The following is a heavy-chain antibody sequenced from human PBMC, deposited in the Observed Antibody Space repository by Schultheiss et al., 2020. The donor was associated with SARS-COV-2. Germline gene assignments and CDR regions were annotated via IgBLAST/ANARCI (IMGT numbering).Heavy chain of an antibody. V-gene: IGHV1-18*01. Sequence: ASVKVSCKTSGYIFTSYSFSWVRQAPGQGLEWMGWISAYNGNTNYAQKLQGRVTMTTDTSTSTAYMELRSLRSDDTAVYYCARVQYNWNPDRGYYYMDVWGKGTTVTVSS. CDR1: GYIFTSYS. J-gene: IGHJ6*03. CDR2: ISAYNGNT. CDR3: ARVQYNWNPDRGYYYMDV. D-gene: IGHD1-1*01.